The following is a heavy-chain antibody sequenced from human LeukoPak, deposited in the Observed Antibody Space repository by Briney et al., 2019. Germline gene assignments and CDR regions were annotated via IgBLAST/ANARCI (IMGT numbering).Heavy chain of an antibody. D-gene: IGHD5-12*01. J-gene: IGHJ5*02. V-gene: IGHV3-33*01. Sequence: PGGSLRLSRAASGFTFSSYGMHWVRQAPGKGLEWVAVIWYDGSNKYYADSVKGRFTISRDNSKNTLYLQMNSLRAEDTAVYYCARDGYQSHNWFDPWGQGTLVTVSS. CDR2: IWYDGSNK. CDR3: ARDGYQSHNWFDP. CDR1: GFTFSSYG.